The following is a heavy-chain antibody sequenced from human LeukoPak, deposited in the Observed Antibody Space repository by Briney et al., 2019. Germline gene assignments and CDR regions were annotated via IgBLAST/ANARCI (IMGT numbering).Heavy chain of an antibody. V-gene: IGHV4-39*01. CDR2: IYYSGTT. CDR3: VSSPVDSIVIVGRSPYFDY. Sequence: PSETLSLTCTVSGGSISSSRYYWTWIRQPPEMGLEWIANIYYSGTTYYNPSLKSRVTISIDTSKNQFSLRLSSVTAADTAVYYCVSSPVDSIVIVGRSPYFDYWGQGALVTASS. J-gene: IGHJ4*02. CDR1: GGSISSSRYY. D-gene: IGHD3-22*01.